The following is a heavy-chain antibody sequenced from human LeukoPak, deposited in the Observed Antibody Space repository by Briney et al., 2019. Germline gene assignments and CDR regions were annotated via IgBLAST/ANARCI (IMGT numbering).Heavy chain of an antibody. V-gene: IGHV1-18*04. Sequence: ASVKVSCTASGYTFTSYGISWVRQAPGQGLECMGWISAYNGNTNYAQKLQGRVTMTTDTSTSTAYTELRSLRSDDTAVYYCARDDGSSGWYGDVWGKGTTVTVSS. CDR1: GYTFTSYG. CDR2: ISAYNGNT. D-gene: IGHD6-19*01. J-gene: IGHJ6*04. CDR3: ARDDGSSGWYGDV.